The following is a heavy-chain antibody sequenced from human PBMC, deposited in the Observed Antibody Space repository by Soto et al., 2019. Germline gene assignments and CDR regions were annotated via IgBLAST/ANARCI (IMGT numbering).Heavy chain of an antibody. CDR1: GFTFSSYA. J-gene: IGHJ4*02. CDR2: IAYDGRNK. D-gene: IGHD3-22*01. V-gene: IGHV3-30*04. Sequence: PGGSLRLSCAASGFTFSSYAMHWVRQAPGKGLEWVAVIAYDGRNKYYADSVKGRFTISRDNSKNTLYLQMNSLRAEDTAVYYCAKDNYFDSSGSYDYWGQGTLVTVSS. CDR3: AKDNYFDSSGSYDY.